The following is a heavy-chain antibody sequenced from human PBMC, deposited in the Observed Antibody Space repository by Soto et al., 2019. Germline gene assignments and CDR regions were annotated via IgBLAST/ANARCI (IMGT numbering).Heavy chain of an antibody. V-gene: IGHV3-23*01. J-gene: IGHJ3*02. CDR2: ISGSGGST. CDR3: AKVMGSSGHPWAFDI. D-gene: IGHD6-19*01. CDR1: GFTFSSYA. Sequence: GGSLRLSCAASGFTFSSYAMSWVRQAPRKGLEWVSAISGSGGSTYYADSVKGRFTISRDNSKNTLYLQMNSLRAEDTAVYYCAKVMGSSGHPWAFDIWGQGTMVTVSS.